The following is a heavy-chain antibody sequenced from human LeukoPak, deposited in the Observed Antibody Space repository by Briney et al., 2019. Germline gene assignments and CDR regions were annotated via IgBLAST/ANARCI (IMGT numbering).Heavy chain of an antibody. CDR1: GYTFTSYD. V-gene: IGHV1-8*03. Sequence: GASVKVSCKASGYTFTSYDINWVRRATGQGLEWMGWMNPNSGNTGYAQKFTGSATITRNTSISTAYMELSSLRSEDTAVYCCARLSAAGTVYWFDPWGQGTLVTVSS. J-gene: IGHJ5*02. CDR3: ARLSAAGTVYWFDP. CDR2: MNPNSGNT. D-gene: IGHD6-13*01.